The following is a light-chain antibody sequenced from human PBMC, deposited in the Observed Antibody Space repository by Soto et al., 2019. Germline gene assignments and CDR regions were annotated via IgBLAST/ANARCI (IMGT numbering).Light chain of an antibody. CDR2: GNS. CDR3: QSYDSRLHVV. V-gene: IGLV1-40*01. CDR1: SSNIGAGYD. Sequence: QPVLTQPPSVSGAPGPRVTISCTGSSSNIGAGYDVHWYQQLPGTAPKLPIYGNSNRPSGVPDRFSGSKSGTSASLAISGLQAEDEADYYCQSYDSRLHVVFGGGTKLTVL. J-gene: IGLJ2*01.